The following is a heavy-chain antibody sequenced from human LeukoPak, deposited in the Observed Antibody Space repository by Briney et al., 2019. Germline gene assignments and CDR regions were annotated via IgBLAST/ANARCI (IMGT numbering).Heavy chain of an antibody. CDR1: GYTFTSYY. CDR2: INPSGGST. CDR3: ATWTMVRGVIGAFDI. V-gene: IGHV1-46*01. D-gene: IGHD3-10*01. J-gene: IGHJ3*02. Sequence: ASVKVSCKASGYTFTSYYMHWVRQAPGQGLEWMGIINPSGGSTSYAQKFQGRVTMTEDTSTDTAYMELSSLRSEDTAVYYCATWTMVRGVIGAFDIWGQGTMVTVSS.